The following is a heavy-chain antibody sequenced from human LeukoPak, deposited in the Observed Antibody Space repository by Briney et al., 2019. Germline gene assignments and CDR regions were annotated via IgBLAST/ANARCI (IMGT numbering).Heavy chain of an antibody. D-gene: IGHD2/OR15-2a*01. Sequence: PAGSLRLSCAASGFSFSSYSMNWVRQAPGKGLQWVSYISGSGNAKHYTDSVKGRFTISRDNAKNALYLQMNTLRAEDTAVYFCARDYVYAFDYWGQGTLVTVSS. CDR2: ISGSGNAK. V-gene: IGHV3-48*01. J-gene: IGHJ4*02. CDR1: GFSFSSYS. CDR3: ARDYVYAFDY.